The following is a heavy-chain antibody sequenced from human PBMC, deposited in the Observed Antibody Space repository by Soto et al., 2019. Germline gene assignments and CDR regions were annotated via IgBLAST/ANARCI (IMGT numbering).Heavy chain of an antibody. D-gene: IGHD1-7*01. CDR1: GYTFTSYY. V-gene: IGHV1-46*03. CDR3: ARDLTGTTAMDAFDI. CDR2: INPSGGST. Sequence: ASVKVSCKASGYTFTSYYMHWVRQAPGQGLEWMGIINPSGGSTSYAQKFQGRVTMTRDTSTSTVYMELSSLRSEDTAVYYCARDLTGTTAMDAFDIWGQATMVT. J-gene: IGHJ3*02.